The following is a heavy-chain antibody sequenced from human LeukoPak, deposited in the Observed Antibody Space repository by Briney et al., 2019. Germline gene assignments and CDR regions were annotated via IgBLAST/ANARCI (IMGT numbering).Heavy chain of an antibody. Sequence: SETLSLTCTVSGGSISSGGYYWSWIRQPPGKGLEWIGYIYYSGSTNYNPSLKSRVTISVDTSKNQFSLKLSSVTAADTAVYYCASAPHLKFYGVFSHFDPWGQGTLVTVSS. CDR2: IYYSGST. V-gene: IGHV4-61*08. J-gene: IGHJ5*02. D-gene: IGHD4-17*01. CDR1: GGSISSGGYY. CDR3: ASAPHLKFYGVFSHFDP.